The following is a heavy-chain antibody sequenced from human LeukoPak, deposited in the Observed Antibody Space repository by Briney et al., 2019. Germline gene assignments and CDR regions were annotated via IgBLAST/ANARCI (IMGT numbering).Heavy chain of an antibody. CDR2: IYHSGST. Sequence: SETLSLTCAVSGGSISSSNWWSWVRQPPGKGLEWIGEIYHSGSTNYNPSLKSRVTISVDKSKSQFSLKLSSVTAADTAVYYCARGSSSRRNYYYYMDVWGKGTTVTVSS. J-gene: IGHJ6*03. D-gene: IGHD6-13*01. CDR1: GGSISSSNW. CDR3: ARGSSSRRNYYYYMDV. V-gene: IGHV4-4*02.